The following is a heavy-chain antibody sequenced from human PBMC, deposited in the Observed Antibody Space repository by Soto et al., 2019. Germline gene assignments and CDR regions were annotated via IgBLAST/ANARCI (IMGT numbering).Heavy chain of an antibody. CDR1: NDSLSSHF. J-gene: IGHJ1*01. CDR3: AGAPSRLSSVVVDH. Sequence: ASVKVSCEASNDSLSSHFIHWVRQAPGEGLEWMGIINPGPNSASYSEEFQGRLTLTRDMHSLSVYMQPRNLRSHDTASHFSAGAPSRLSSVVVDHWGQRMLVIVTS. CDR2: INPGPNSA. V-gene: IGHV1-46*01. D-gene: IGHD2-15*01.